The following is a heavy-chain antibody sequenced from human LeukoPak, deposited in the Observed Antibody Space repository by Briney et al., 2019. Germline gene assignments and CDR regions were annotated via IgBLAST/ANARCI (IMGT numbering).Heavy chain of an antibody. CDR2: INTNTGNP. J-gene: IGHJ4*02. CDR3: ARDTSSSVVVY. Sequence: ASVKVSCKASGYTFTGYYMHWVRQAPGQGLEWMGWINTNTGNPTYAQGFTGRFVFSLDTSVSTAYLQISSLKAEDTAVYYCARDTSSSVVVYWGQGTLVTVSS. V-gene: IGHV7-4-1*02. CDR1: GYTFTGYY. D-gene: IGHD6-6*01.